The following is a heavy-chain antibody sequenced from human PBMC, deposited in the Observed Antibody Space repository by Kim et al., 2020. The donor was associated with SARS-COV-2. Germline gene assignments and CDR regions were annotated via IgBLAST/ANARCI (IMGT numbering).Heavy chain of an antibody. J-gene: IGHJ4*02. V-gene: IGHV4-39*07. Sequence: TYYNPSLKSRVTIPVDTSKNQFSLKLSSVTAADTAVYYCARGSAAGPGSYWGQGTLVTVSS. CDR3: ARGSAAGPGSY. D-gene: IGHD6-13*01. CDR2: T.